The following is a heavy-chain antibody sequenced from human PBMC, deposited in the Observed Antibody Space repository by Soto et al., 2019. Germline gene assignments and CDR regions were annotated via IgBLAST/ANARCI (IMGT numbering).Heavy chain of an antibody. CDR2: FYNVDTT. J-gene: IGHJ4*02. V-gene: IGHV3-66*01. Sequence: GGSLRLSCAASGFIVSDNYMSWVRQTPGKGLEWVSVFYNVDTTYYADSVKGRFTISRDNSKNTLYLQMNRLRADDTAVYYCVRGDDLRKLGYWGQGALVTVSS. CDR1: GFIVSDNY. D-gene: IGHD3-10*01. CDR3: VRGDDLRKLGY.